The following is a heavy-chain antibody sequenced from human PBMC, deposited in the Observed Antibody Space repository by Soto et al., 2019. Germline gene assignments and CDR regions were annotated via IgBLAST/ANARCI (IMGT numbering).Heavy chain of an antibody. CDR3: ARRRGAWYFDL. CDR2: IYSSGST. D-gene: IGHD1-26*01. Sequence: QVQLQESGPGLVKPSETLSLTCTVSGGSISSSYWSWIRQPPGKGLEWIGYIYSSGSTNYNPSLKRRVTISVATSKNQFSLKLSSVTAADTAVYYCARRRGAWYFDLWGRGTLVTVSS. V-gene: IGHV4-59*08. J-gene: IGHJ2*01. CDR1: GGSISSSY.